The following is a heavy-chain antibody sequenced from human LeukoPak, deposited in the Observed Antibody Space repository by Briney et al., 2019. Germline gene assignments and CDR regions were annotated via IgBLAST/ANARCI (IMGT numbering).Heavy chain of an antibody. J-gene: IGHJ4*02. CDR1: GGTFSSYA. CDR2: IIPIFGTA. CDR3: ARESKAAAGTFDY. V-gene: IGHV1-69*05. Sequence: SVKVSCKASGGTFSSYAISWVRQAPGQGLEWMGGIIPIFGTANYAQKFQGRVTITTDESTSTAYMELSSLRSEDTAVYYCARESKAAAGTFDYWGQGTLVTVSS. D-gene: IGHD6-13*01.